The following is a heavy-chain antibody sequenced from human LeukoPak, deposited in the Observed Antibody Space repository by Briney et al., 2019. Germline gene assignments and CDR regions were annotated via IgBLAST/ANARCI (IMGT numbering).Heavy chain of an antibody. Sequence: PSETLSLTCTVSGGSINYYYWMWIRQPPGKGLEWIGYIYYSGGTHYNPSLKSRVTMLVDRSKNQFSLKLSSVTAADTAVYYCARGGRGSGWAFDYWGQGTLVTVSS. CDR1: GGSINYYY. J-gene: IGHJ4*02. CDR2: IYYSGGT. D-gene: IGHD6-19*01. CDR3: ARGGRGSGWAFDY. V-gene: IGHV4-59*12.